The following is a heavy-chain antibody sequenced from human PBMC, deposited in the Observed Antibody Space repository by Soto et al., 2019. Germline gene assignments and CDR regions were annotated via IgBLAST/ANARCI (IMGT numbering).Heavy chain of an antibody. Sequence: PSETLSLTCTVSGGSISRYYWSWIRQPPGKGLEWIGYIDYSGSTNYNSSLKSRVTISIDTAKNHFSLRLSSVTAADTAVYYCTRSAAATEYFYYYYGMDVWGQGTTVTVSS. CDR1: GGSISRYY. CDR2: IDYSGST. V-gene: IGHV4-59*01. D-gene: IGHD2-15*01. CDR3: TRSAAATEYFYYYYGMDV. J-gene: IGHJ6*02.